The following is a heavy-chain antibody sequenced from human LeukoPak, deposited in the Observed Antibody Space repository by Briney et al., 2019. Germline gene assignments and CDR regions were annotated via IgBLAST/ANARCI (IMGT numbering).Heavy chain of an antibody. CDR3: ARFVAGYDSGSYSFDY. CDR2: INHSGST. D-gene: IGHD1-26*01. J-gene: IGHJ4*02. Sequence: PSETLSLTCAVYGGSFSGYYWSWIRPPPGKXVEWIGEINHSGSTNYNPSLKSRVTISVDTSKNQFSLKLSSVTAADTAVYYCARFVAGYDSGSYSFDYWGQGTLVTVSS. V-gene: IGHV4-34*01. CDR1: GGSFSGYY.